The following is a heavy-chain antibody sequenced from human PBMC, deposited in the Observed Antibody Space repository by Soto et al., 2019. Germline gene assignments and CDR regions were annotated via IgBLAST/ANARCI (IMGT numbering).Heavy chain of an antibody. CDR1: GGSISSYY. Sequence: SETLSLTCTVSGGSISSYYWTWIRQPPGKGLEWIGYIYDSGKTKYNPSLKSRVTMSADTSKNQFSLKLSSVTSADTAVYYCARVITIFGVVYSSPYGMDVWGQGTTVTVSS. CDR2: IYDSGKT. D-gene: IGHD3-3*01. CDR3: ARVITIFGVVYSSPYGMDV. V-gene: IGHV4-59*12. J-gene: IGHJ6*02.